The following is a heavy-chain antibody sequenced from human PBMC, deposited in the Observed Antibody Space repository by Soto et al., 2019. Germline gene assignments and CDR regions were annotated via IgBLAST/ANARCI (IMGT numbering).Heavy chain of an antibody. CDR3: AKKITIYAVDPADY. Sequence: PGGSLRLSCTASGFTFSNYGMSWVRQAPGKGLEWVPVMSANGDAAYYADSVKGRFTISRDNSKNTLYLQMNSLRAEDTAVYFCAKKITIYAVDPADYWGQGTQVTVSS. CDR1: GFTFSNYG. D-gene: IGHD3-3*01. J-gene: IGHJ4*02. V-gene: IGHV3-23*01. CDR2: MSANGDAA.